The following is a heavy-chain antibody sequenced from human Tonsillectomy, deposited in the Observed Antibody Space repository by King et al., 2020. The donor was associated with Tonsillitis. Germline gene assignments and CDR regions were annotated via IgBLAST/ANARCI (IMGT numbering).Heavy chain of an antibody. J-gene: IGHJ4*02. CDR1: GFTFSSYS. CDR3: ARDATPWGGNRLFFDY. V-gene: IGHV3-21*01. CDR2: ISSSSSYI. Sequence: VQLVESGGGLVKPGGSLRLSCAASGFTFSSYSMNWVRQAPGKGLEWVSSISSSSSYIYYADSVKGRFTISRDNAKNSLYLQMNSLRAEDTAVYYCARDATPWGGNRLFFDYWGQGTLVTVSS. D-gene: IGHD4-23*01.